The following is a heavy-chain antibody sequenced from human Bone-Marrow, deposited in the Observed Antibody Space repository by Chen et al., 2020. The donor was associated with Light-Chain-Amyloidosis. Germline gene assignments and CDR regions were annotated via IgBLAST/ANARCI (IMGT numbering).Heavy chain of an antibody. CDR1: GFTFNTYA. Sequence: LESGGGLIQPGGSLRLSCAASGFTFNTYALSWVRQAPGKGLEWVSAISSGGGSTYYADSVNGRFTISRDNSRNTLYLQMNSLRVEDTAMYYCTKTPYDVLTGSLIFDYWGQGNLVTVSS. CDR2: ISSGGGST. V-gene: IGHV3-23*01. CDR3: TKTPYDVLTGSLIFDY. J-gene: IGHJ4*02. D-gene: IGHD3-9*01.